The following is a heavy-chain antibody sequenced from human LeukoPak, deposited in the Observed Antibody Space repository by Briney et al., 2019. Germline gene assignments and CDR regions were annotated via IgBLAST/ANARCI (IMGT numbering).Heavy chain of an antibody. J-gene: IGHJ3*02. CDR2: IYYSGTT. CDR3: ARVFASAADTAFDI. D-gene: IGHD6-13*01. Sequence: SETLSLTCTVSGGSISGSYWSWVRQPPGKEPEWLGYIYYSGTTNYNPSLKGRVTISVDTSKNQFSLKLSSVTAADTAVYYCARVFASAADTAFDIWGQGTMVTVSS. V-gene: IGHV4-59*08. CDR1: GGSISGSY.